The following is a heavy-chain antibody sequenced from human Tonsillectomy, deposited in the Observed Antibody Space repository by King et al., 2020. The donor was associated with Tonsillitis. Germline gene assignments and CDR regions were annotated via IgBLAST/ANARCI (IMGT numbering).Heavy chain of an antibody. V-gene: IGHV4-59*01. D-gene: IGHD3-22*01. CDR2: IHYSGST. Sequence: VQLQESGPGVVKPSENLSLTCTVSGGSISSYYWTWIRQPPGKGLEWIGYIHYSGSTNNNPSLKSRVTISVDTSKNQFSLRLRSVTAADTAVYYCARGYSSGYYKNGMDVWGQGTTVTVSS. CDR1: GGSISSYY. J-gene: IGHJ6*02. CDR3: ARGYSSGYYKNGMDV.